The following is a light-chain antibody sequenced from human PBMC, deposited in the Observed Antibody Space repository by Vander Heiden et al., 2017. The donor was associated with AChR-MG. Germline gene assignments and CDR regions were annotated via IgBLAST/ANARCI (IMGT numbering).Light chain of an antibody. CDR3: QTWGSGIA. CDR1: SGHSSYA. V-gene: IGLV4-69*01. J-gene: IGLJ2*01. Sequence: QLVLTQSPSASASLGASVKLTCTLSSGHSSYAIARHQQQPEKGPRYLMKLNSDGSHSKGDGIPDRFSGSSSGAERYLTISSLQSEDEADYYCQTWGSGIAFGGGTKLTVL. CDR2: LNSDGSH.